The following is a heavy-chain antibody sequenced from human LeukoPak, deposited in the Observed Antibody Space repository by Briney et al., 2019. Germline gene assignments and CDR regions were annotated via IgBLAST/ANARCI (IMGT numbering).Heavy chain of an antibody. J-gene: IGHJ4*02. Sequence: SETLSLTCTVSGGSISSGDYYRSWIRQPPGKGLEWIGYIYYSGSTNYNPSLKSRVTISVDTSKNQFSLKLSSVTAADTAVYYCARGPTYCSSSSCLQGEWGQGTLVTVSS. CDR1: GGSISSGDYY. CDR3: ARGPTYCSSSSCLQGE. D-gene: IGHD2-15*01. CDR2: IYYSGST. V-gene: IGHV4-30-4*08.